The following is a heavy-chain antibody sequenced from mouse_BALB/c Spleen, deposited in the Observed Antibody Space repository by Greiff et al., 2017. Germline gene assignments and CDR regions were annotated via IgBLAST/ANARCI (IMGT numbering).Heavy chain of an antibody. CDR3: ARRDYAMDY. CDR1: GFNITDTY. Sequence: EVQLQESGAELVKPGASIKLSCTASGFNITDTYMHWVKQRPEQGLEWIGRIDPANGNTKYDPKFQGKATITADTSSNTAYLQLSSLTSEDTAVYYCARRDYAMDYWGQGTSDTVSS. J-gene: IGHJ4*01. V-gene: IGHV14-3*02. CDR2: IDPANGNT.